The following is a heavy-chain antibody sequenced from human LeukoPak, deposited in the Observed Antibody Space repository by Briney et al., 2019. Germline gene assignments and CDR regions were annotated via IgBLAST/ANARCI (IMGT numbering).Heavy chain of an antibody. V-gene: IGHV3-23*01. D-gene: IGHD3-22*01. CDR1: GFTFSSCA. J-gene: IGHJ4*02. CDR2: INGSGGST. Sequence: GGSLRLSCAASGFTFSSCAMSWVRQAPGKGLEWVSTINGSGGSTYYADSVKGRFTISRGNSKNTLYLQMNSLRAEDTAVYYCAKSWCYDSSGYYPFDYWGQGTLVTVSS. CDR3: AKSWCYDSSGYYPFDY.